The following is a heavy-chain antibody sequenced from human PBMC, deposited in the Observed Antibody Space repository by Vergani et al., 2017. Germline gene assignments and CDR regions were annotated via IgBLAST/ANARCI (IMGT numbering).Heavy chain of an antibody. CDR1: GFTFNQYG. CDR2: TWYDGNNK. CDR3: ATKSCCTPGCQIGYFRE. V-gene: IGHV3-33*01. Sequence: QVQLVESGGGVVQPGRSLRLSCAASGFTFNQYGMHWVRQAPGKGLEWVAVTWYDGNNKQYADSVKGRFTISRDNSKSTLYLQMNSLRTEDTAVYYCATKSCCTPGCQIGYFREWGQGTLVTVSS. D-gene: IGHD1-1*01. J-gene: IGHJ1*01.